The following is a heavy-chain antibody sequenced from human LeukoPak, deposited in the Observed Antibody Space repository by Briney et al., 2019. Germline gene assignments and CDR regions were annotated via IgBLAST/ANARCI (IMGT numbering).Heavy chain of an antibody. J-gene: IGHJ6*04. CDR3: AREYYGVIFSHYLDV. CDR2: IKQDGSEREK. D-gene: IGHD3-9*01. Sequence: GGSLRLSCAASGFTFTSYWMSWVRQAPGKGLEWVANIKQDGSEREKYYVDSVRGRFTISRDNANNSLYLQLSSLRVEDTAVYYCAREYYGVIFSHYLDVWGKGTTVTVSS. CDR1: GFTFTSYW. V-gene: IGHV3-7*01.